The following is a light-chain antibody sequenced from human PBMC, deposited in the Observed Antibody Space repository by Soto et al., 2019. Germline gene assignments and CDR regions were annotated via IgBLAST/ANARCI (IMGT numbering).Light chain of an antibody. CDR2: EVT. J-gene: IGLJ1*01. CDR3: CSSAGGGTDV. CDR1: SSDVGSYDL. V-gene: IGLV2-23*02. Sequence: QSALTQPASVSGSPGQSIAISCTGTSSDVGSYDLVSWYQQHPGKAPKLMIYEVTKRPSGVSSRFSGSKSGNTASLTISGLQAEDDAEYYCCSSAGGGTDVFGTGTKLTVL.